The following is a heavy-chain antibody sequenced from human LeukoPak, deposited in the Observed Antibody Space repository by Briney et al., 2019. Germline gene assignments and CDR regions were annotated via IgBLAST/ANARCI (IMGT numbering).Heavy chain of an antibody. CDR2: IYYSGST. CDR1: GGSISSYY. CDR3: ARGDGYYYYYMDV. V-gene: IGHV4-59*01. Sequence: SETLSLTRTVSGGSISSYYWSWIRQPPGKGLEWIGYIYYSGSTNYNPSLKSRVTISVDTSKNQFSLKLSSVTAADTAVYYCARGDGYYYYYMDVWGKGTTVTVSS. J-gene: IGHJ6*03. D-gene: IGHD2-21*01.